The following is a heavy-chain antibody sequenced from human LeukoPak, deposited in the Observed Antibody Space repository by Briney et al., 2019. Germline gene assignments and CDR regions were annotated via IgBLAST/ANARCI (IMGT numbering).Heavy chain of an antibody. CDR2: MYSGGNK. CDR3: ARALHDYGDEHYFDF. V-gene: IGHV3-53*01. Sequence: GGSLRLSCAASGLTVSNSFLGWVRQAPGKGLEWLALMYSGGNKYLADSVKGRFSISRDNSKNTISLQMNNLRAEDTAIYFCARALHDYGDEHYFDFWGQGILVTVSS. CDR1: GLTVSNSF. J-gene: IGHJ4*02. D-gene: IGHD4/OR15-4a*01.